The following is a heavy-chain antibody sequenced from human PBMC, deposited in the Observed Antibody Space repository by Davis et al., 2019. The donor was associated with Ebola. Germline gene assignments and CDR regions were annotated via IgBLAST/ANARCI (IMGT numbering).Heavy chain of an antibody. V-gene: IGHV4-34*01. CDR3: ARGRRVVVAATWYYYYGMDV. CDR1: GGSFSGYY. Sequence: GSLRLSCAVYGGSFSGYYWSWIRQPPGKGLEWIGEINHNGSTNYNPSLKSRVTISVDTSKNQFSLKLSSVTAADTAVYYCARGRRVVVAATWYYYYGMDVWGQGTTVTVSS. J-gene: IGHJ6*02. D-gene: IGHD2-15*01. CDR2: INHNGST.